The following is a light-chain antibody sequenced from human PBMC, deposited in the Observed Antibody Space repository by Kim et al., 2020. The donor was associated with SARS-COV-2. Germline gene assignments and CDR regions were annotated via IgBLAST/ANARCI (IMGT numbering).Light chain of an antibody. CDR2: DVS. J-gene: IGKJ4*01. Sequence: EIVLTQSPATLSLSPGERATLSCRASQSVSSYLAWYQQKPGQAPRPLIYDVSNRATGIPARFSGSGSGTDFTLTISSLEPEDFAVYYCQHRRNWPLTFGGGTKVDIK. CDR3: QHRRNWPLT. V-gene: IGKV3-11*01. CDR1: QSVSSY.